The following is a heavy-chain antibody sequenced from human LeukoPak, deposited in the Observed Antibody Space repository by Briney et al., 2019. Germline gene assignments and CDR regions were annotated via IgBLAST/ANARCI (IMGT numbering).Heavy chain of an antibody. CDR3: AREEERTIFGVVINWFDP. D-gene: IGHD3-3*01. CDR1: GGTFSSYA. Sequence: ASVKVSCKASGGTFSSYAISWVRQAPGQGLEWMGIINPSGGSTSYAQKFQGRVTMTRDTSTSTVYMELSSLRSEDTAVYYCAREEERTIFGVVINWFDPWGQGTLVTVSS. CDR2: INPSGGST. J-gene: IGHJ5*02. V-gene: IGHV1-46*01.